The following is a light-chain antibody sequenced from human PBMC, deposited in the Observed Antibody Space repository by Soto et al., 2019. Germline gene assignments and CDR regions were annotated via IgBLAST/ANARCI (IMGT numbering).Light chain of an antibody. Sequence: QSVLTQPPSASGTPGQRVTIFCSGSSSNIGSNYVYWYQQLPGTAPKLLIYRNNQRPSGVPDRFSGSKSGTSASLAISGLRYEDEADYYCAAWDDSLSGVVFGEGTKLTVL. V-gene: IGLV1-47*01. CDR3: AAWDDSLSGVV. J-gene: IGLJ2*01. CDR2: RNN. CDR1: SSNIGSNY.